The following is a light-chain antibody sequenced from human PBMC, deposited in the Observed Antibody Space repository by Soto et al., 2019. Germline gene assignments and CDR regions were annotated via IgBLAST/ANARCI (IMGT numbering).Light chain of an antibody. CDR2: SAS. J-gene: IGKJ1*01. V-gene: IGKV3-20*01. CDR1: QIVTSKY. Sequence: EIVLTQSPGTLSSSPGERATLSCRASQIVTSKYLAWYQQKPGQAPRLLIFSASIRATGLPDRFSGGGSGTDFTLTISRLEPEDFAVYYCQQYGSSPGTFGQGTKVEIK. CDR3: QQYGSSPGT.